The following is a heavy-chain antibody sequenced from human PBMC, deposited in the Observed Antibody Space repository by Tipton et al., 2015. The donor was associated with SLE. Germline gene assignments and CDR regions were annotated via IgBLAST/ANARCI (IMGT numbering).Heavy chain of an antibody. J-gene: IGHJ6*03. CDR3: ARINVPTAMDFYYYYMDV. V-gene: IGHV4-59*06. CDR2: IYYSGST. CDR1: GGSISRYY. Sequence: TLSLTCTVSGGSISRYYWSWIRQPPGKGLEWIGYIYYSGSTYYNPSLQSRLTMSVDTSRNQFSLKLSSVTAADTAQYYCARINVPTAMDFYYYYMDVWGNGTTVTVSS. D-gene: IGHD2-2*01.